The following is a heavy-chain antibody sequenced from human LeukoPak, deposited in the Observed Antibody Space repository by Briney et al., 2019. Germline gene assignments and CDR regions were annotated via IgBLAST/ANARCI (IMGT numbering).Heavy chain of an antibody. CDR1: GYSISSGYY. J-gene: IGHJ5*02. CDR3: ARSRSHIVVVPAAIVQNWFDP. CDR2: IYHSGST. D-gene: IGHD2-2*02. Sequence: SETLSLTCAVSGYSISSGYYWGWIRPPPGKGLEWIGSIYHSGSTYYNPSLKSRVTISVDTSKNQFSLKLSFVTAADTAVYYCARSRSHIVVVPAAIVQNWFDPWGQGTLVSVSS. V-gene: IGHV4-38-2*01.